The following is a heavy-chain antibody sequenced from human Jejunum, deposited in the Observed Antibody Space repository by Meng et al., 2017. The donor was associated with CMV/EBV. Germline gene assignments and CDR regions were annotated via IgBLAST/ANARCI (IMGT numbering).Heavy chain of an antibody. Sequence: WMQWLRQSQGKGMVWVSRRNYDGTVTNYADSVKGRCTISRDNGRNTLYLQMDSLRAEDTAVYYCARGAYYSDSPDYQNPDAFDIWGQGTMVTVSS. J-gene: IGHJ3*02. V-gene: IGHV3-74*01. CDR3: ARGAYYSDSPDYQNPDAFDI. D-gene: IGHD3-22*01. CDR1: W. CDR2: RNYDGTVT.